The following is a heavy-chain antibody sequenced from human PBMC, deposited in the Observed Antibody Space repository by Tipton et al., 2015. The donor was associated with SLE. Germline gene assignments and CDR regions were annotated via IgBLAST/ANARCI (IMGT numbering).Heavy chain of an antibody. V-gene: IGHV3-49*04. CDR1: GFTFGDYA. CDR2: IRSKAYGGTT. Sequence: SLRLSCTASGFTFGDYAMSWVRQAPGKGLEWVGFIRSKAYGGTTEYAASVKGRSSISRDDSKSIAYLQMNSLKTEDTAVYYCTRVGGRTGTFDIWGQGTMVTVSS. CDR3: TRVGGRTGTFDI. J-gene: IGHJ3*02. D-gene: IGHD3-10*01.